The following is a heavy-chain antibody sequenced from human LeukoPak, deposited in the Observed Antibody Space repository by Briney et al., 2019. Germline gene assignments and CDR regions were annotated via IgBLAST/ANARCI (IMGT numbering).Heavy chain of an antibody. V-gene: IGHV4-34*01. Sequence: PSETLSLTCAVYGGSFSGYYWSWIRQPPGKGLEWIGEINHSGSTNYNPSLKSRVTISVDTSKNQFSLKLSSVTAADTAVYYCARGRGVTYPRRPFDYWGQGTLVTVSS. CDR1: GGSFSGYY. CDR2: INHSGST. J-gene: IGHJ4*02. CDR3: ARGRGVTYPRRPFDY. D-gene: IGHD2-21*02.